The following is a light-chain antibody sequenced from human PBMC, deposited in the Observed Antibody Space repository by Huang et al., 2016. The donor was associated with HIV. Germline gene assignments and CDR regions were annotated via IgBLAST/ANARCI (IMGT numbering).Light chain of an antibody. Sequence: DIQMTQSPSSLSASVGDRVTITCRESQSINTYLNCYQQKPGKAPNLLIYATSSLQSGVPSRFSGSGSGTDFTLTISRLQPEDFATYFCQQSYSTPRTFGQGTKVEIK. V-gene: IGKV1-39*01. CDR1: QSINTY. CDR2: ATS. CDR3: QQSYSTPRT. J-gene: IGKJ1*01.